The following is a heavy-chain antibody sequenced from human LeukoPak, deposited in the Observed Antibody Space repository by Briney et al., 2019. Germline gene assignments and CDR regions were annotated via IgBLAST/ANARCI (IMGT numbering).Heavy chain of an antibody. Sequence: PGGSLRLSCAASGFTFSSYAMSWVRQAPGRGLKWFSAISGSGGSTYYADSVKGRFTISRDNSKNTLYLQMNSLRAEDTAVYYRARALSRHPTFGGVIADRDWGQGTLVTVSS. CDR1: GFTFSSYA. CDR3: ARALSRHPTFGGVIADRD. V-gene: IGHV3-23*01. J-gene: IGHJ4*02. CDR2: ISGSGGST. D-gene: IGHD3-16*02.